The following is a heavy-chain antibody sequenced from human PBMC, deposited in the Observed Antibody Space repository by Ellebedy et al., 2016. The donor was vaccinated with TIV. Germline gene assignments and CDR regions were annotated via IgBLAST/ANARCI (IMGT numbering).Heavy chain of an antibody. Sequence: GESLKISXAASGFIFSNYAMSWVRQAPGKGLEWVSTISGTGRSTYYADSVQGRFTISRDNSKNIPFLQMNSLRAEDAALYYCVKGGDYDRPDDWGQGTRVTVSS. CDR1: GFIFSNYA. J-gene: IGHJ4*02. CDR3: VKGGDYDRPDD. V-gene: IGHV3-23*01. D-gene: IGHD4-17*01. CDR2: ISGTGRST.